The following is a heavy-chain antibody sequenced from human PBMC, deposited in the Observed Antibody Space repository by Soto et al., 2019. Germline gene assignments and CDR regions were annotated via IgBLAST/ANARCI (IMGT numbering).Heavy chain of an antibody. D-gene: IGHD6-6*01. CDR3: AREGRLYSSWEGFDP. V-gene: IGHV1-8*01. J-gene: IGHJ5*02. CDR2: MNPNSGNT. Sequence: QVQLVQSGAEVKKPGASVKVSRKASGYTFTSYDIYWVRQATGPGLEWMGWMNPNSGNTGYAQKFQGRVTMTRNTSISTAYMELSSLRSEDAAGYYCAREGRLYSSWEGFDPWGQGTLVTLPP. CDR1: GYTFTSYD.